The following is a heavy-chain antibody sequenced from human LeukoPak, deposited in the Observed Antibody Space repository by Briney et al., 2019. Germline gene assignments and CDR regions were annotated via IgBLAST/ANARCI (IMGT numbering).Heavy chain of an antibody. CDR3: ARSPLRYFDWFGYYGMDV. J-gene: IGHJ6*02. CDR1: GYTFTGYY. Sequence: ASVKVSCKASGYTFTGYYMHWVRQAPGQGLEWMGWINPNSGGTNYAQKFQGRVTMTRDTSISTAYMELSRLRSGDTAVYYCARSPLRYFDWFGYYGMDVWGQGTTVTVSS. CDR2: INPNSGGT. D-gene: IGHD3-9*01. V-gene: IGHV1-2*02.